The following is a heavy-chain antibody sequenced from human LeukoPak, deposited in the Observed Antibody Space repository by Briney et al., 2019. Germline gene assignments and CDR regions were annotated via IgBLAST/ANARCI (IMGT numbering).Heavy chain of an antibody. CDR2: IHKDGSEK. Sequence: GGSLRLSCAASGFIFGDYWMTWVRQAPGKGLEWVANIHKDGSEKYYVDSVKGRFSITRDKAKNSLFLQMNSLRAEDSAVYYCARYGYGYGTPFDYWGQGTLVTVSS. CDR3: ARYGYGYGTPFDY. D-gene: IGHD5-18*01. V-gene: IGHV3-7*04. J-gene: IGHJ4*02. CDR1: GFIFGDYW.